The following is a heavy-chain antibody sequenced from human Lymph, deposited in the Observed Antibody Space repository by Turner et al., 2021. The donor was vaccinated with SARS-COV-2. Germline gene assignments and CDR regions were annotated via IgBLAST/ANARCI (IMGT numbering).Heavy chain of an antibody. D-gene: IGHD1-26*01. CDR3: ARRHSGNYDAFDI. Sequence: QVQLVQSGGEVKKPGSSVKVSCTPSGGTFSTYVIGWVRQAPGQGLGWMVGFIPILGIANCAQKYQDGVTITADKSTSTAYMELSSLRSEDTAVYHCARRHSGNYDAFDIWGQGTMVTVSS. J-gene: IGHJ3*02. V-gene: IGHV1-69*10. CDR2: FIPILGIA. CDR1: GGTFSTYV.